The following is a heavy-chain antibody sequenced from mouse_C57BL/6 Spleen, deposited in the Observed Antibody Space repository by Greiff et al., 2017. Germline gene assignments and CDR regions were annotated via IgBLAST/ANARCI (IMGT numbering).Heavy chain of an antibody. CDR1: GFTFSSYT. V-gene: IGHV5-9*01. D-gene: IGHD1-1*01. CDR2: ISGGGGNT. CDR3: ARPPNYYGSSYGDFDV. J-gene: IGHJ1*03. Sequence: EVKLVESGGGLVKPGGSLKLSCAASGFTFSSYTMSWVRQTPEKRLEWVATISGGGGNTYYPDSVKGRFTISRDNAKNTLYLQMSSLRSEDTALYYCARPPNYYGSSYGDFDVWGTGTTVTVSS.